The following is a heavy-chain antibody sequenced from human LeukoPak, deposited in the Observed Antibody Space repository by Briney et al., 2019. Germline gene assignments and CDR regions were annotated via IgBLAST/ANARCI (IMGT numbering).Heavy chain of an antibody. D-gene: IGHD6-13*01. CDR3: ARVVGIAAAGIKGDWFDP. CDR2: IIPIFGTA. CDR1: GGTVSSYA. V-gene: IGHV1-69*05. J-gene: IGHJ5*02. Sequence: SVKVSCKASGGTVSSYAINWVRQAPGQGLEWMEGIIPIFGTANYAQKFQGRVTITTDESTSTAYMELSSLRSEDTAVYYCARVVGIAAAGIKGDWFDPWGQGTLVTVSS.